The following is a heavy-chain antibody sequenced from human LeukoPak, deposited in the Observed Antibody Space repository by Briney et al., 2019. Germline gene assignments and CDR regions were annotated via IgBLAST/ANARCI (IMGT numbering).Heavy chain of an antibody. CDR1: GFTFSSYS. D-gene: IGHD3-22*01. V-gene: IGHV3-20*04. CDR2: INWNGGST. CDR3: ARDTIWDDSSDY. J-gene: IGHJ4*02. Sequence: PGGSLRLSCAASGFTFSSYSMNWVRQAPGKGLEWVSGINWNGGSTSYADSVKGRFTISRDNAKNSLYLQMNSLRAEDTALYYCARDTIWDDSSDYWGQGTLVTVSS.